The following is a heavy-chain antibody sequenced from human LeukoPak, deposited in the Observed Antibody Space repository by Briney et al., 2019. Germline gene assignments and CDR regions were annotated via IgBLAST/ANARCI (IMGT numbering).Heavy chain of an antibody. J-gene: IGHJ3*02. V-gene: IGHV3-11*01. D-gene: IGHD3-16*01. Sequence: GGSLRLSCAASGFTFSDYYMSLIRQAPGKGLEWVSYISSSGSTIYYADSVQGRFTISRDNAKNSLYLQMNSLRAEDTAVYYCARDGHDWGTRVSDAFDIWGQGTMVTVSS. CDR2: ISSSGSTI. CDR1: GFTFSDYY. CDR3: ARDGHDWGTRVSDAFDI.